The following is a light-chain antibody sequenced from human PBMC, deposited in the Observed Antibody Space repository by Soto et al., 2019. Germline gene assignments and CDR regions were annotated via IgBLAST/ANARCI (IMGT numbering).Light chain of an antibody. V-gene: IGKV1-39*01. Sequence: THMTQSPCSLSTPVCDASTVICRASQSITNHLTLFQQKPGKAPSLLIFAAVNLHDGVPSRFKGSGAGRNFRLTISSLQPEDFATYYCQQSHDMPWTFGQGTKGDI. CDR2: AAV. CDR3: QQSHDMPWT. J-gene: IGKJ1*01. CDR1: QSITNH.